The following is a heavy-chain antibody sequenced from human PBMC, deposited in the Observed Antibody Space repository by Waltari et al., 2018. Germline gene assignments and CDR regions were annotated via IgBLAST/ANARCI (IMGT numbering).Heavy chain of an antibody. CDR2: IYHSGST. CDR3: ARAPGSPRWYFDY. J-gene: IGHJ4*02. CDR1: GYSISSGYY. Sequence: QVQLQESGPGLVKPSETLSLTCAVSGYSISSGYYWGWIRQPPGKGLEWIGSIYHSGSTYYNPSFKSRVTISVDTSKNQFSLKLSSVTAADTAVYYCARAPGSPRWYFDYWGQGTLVTVSS. D-gene: IGHD2-15*01. V-gene: IGHV4-38-2*01.